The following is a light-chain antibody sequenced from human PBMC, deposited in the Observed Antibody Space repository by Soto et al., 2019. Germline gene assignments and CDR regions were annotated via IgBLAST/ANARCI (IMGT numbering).Light chain of an antibody. CDR3: QSYDSSLALARV. CDR1: SSNIGAGYD. V-gene: IGLV1-40*01. Sequence: QLVLTQPPSVSGAPGQRVTISCTGSSSNIGAGYDVHWYQQLPGTAPKLLISSNNNRPSGVPDRFSVSKSGTSASLAITRLHPEDEADYYCQSYDSSLALARVFGTGTKLTVL. J-gene: IGLJ1*01. CDR2: SNN.